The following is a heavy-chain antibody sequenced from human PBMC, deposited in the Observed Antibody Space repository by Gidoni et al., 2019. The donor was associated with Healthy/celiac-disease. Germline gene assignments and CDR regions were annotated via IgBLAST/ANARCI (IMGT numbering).Heavy chain of an antibody. CDR1: GGSFSGYY. D-gene: IGHD1-26*01. V-gene: IGHV4-34*01. CDR2: ITHSGST. Sequence: QVQLQQWGAGLLKPSETLSLTCAVYGGSFSGYYWSWIRQPPGKGLEWIGEITHSGSTNYTPSLKSRVTISVDTSKNQFSLKLSSVTAADTAVYYCARGRGLWGGRGAGYFDYWGQGTLVTVSS. CDR3: ARGRGLWGGRGAGYFDY. J-gene: IGHJ4*02.